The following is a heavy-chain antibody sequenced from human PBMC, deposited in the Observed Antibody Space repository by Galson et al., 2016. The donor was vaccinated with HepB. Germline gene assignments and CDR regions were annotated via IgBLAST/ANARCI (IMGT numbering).Heavy chain of an antibody. CDR2: IWYDGSEQ. Sequence: SLRLSCAASGFTLSDHYMDWFRQAPGKGLEWVALIWYDGSEQYYADSVKGRFTISRDNSKDALYLQMNNLRADDTAVYYCARGNNSGFNGADYWGQGTLVTVSS. J-gene: IGHJ4*02. CDR3: ARGNNSGFNGADY. CDR1: GFTLSDHY. V-gene: IGHV3-33*08. D-gene: IGHD3-22*01.